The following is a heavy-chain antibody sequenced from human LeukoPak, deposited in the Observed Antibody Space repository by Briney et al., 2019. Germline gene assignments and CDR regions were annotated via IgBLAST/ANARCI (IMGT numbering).Heavy chain of an antibody. D-gene: IGHD3-10*01. V-gene: IGHV3-21*01. Sequence: GGSLRLSCAASGFTFSSYSMNWVRPAPGKGLEWVSSISGSSRYIYYADSVKGRFTIARDNGKNSLYLQMNSLRAEDTAVYYCARDRARADYWGQGTLVTVSS. CDR2: ISGSSRYI. CDR3: ARDRARADY. J-gene: IGHJ4*02. CDR1: GFTFSSYS.